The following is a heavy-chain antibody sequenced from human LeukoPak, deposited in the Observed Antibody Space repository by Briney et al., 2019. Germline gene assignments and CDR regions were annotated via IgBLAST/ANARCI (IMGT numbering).Heavy chain of an antibody. J-gene: IGHJ4*02. CDR1: GYTFTGFY. D-gene: IGHD1-26*01. CDR2: LNPRTGDT. CDR3: ARERGNSGNYYPLDY. V-gene: IGHV1-2*02. Sequence: GASVKVSCKASGYTFTGFYLHWVRQAPGHGLEWRGCLNPRTGDTNSAEKFRGSVSMTGEKSISTAYMEMSALTSDDTAVYYCARERGNSGNYYPLDYWGQGTLVTVSS.